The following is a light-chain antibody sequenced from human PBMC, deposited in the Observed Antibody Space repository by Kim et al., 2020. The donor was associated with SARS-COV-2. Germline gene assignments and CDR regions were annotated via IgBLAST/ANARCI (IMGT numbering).Light chain of an antibody. Sequence: RVTISCTGSSSNIGAGYDVAWYQQLPGTAPKLLIYGNSNRPSGVPDRFSGSESGTSASLAITGLQAEDEADYYCQSYDSSLSGSVVFGGGTQLTVL. J-gene: IGLJ2*01. V-gene: IGLV1-40*01. CDR3: QSYDSSLSGSVV. CDR2: GNS. CDR1: SSNIGAGYD.